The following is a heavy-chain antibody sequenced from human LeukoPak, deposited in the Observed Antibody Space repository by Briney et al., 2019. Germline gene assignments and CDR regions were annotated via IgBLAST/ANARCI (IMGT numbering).Heavy chain of an antibody. V-gene: IGHV3-23*01. D-gene: IGHD4-17*01. J-gene: IGHJ4*02. CDR3: AKDSAGDYDLNFDY. CDR2: ISGSGGST. CDR1: GFTFSSYA. Sequence: GGSLRLSCAASGFTFSSYAMSWVRQAPEKGLEWVSAISGSGGSTYYADSVKGRFTISRDNSKNTLYLQMNSLRAEDTAVYYCAKDSAGDYDLNFDYWGQGTLVTVSS.